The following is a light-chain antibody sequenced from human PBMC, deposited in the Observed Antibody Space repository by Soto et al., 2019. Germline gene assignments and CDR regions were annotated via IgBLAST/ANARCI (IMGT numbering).Light chain of an antibody. Sequence: DFQMTQSPSSLFASLGERATITCRAIQSISSCLNWYQQKPGKAPKLLIYGASNLQSGVPSRFSGSESGTDFILTISSLQPEDFATYYCQQIYVAPVTFGQGTKVEIK. V-gene: IGKV1-39*01. CDR3: QQIYVAPVT. CDR1: QSISSC. CDR2: GAS. J-gene: IGKJ1*01.